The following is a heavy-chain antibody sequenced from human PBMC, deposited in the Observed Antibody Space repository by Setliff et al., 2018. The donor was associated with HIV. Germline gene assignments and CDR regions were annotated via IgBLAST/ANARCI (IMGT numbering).Heavy chain of an antibody. D-gene: IGHD3-22*01. CDR3: ARDKDTSGFDAFDL. J-gene: IGHJ3*01. V-gene: IGHV3-11*01. CDR2: ISPSGSPI. Sequence: PGGSLRLSCAASGFTFYNYAMYWIRQAPGKGLEWVSYISPSGSPIYYADSMKGRFTVSRDNAKNTLYLQMSSLRAEDTAVYYCARDKDTSGFDAFDLWGQGTMVTVSS. CDR1: GFTFYNYA.